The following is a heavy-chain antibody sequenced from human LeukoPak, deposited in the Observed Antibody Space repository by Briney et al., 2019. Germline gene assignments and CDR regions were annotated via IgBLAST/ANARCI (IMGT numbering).Heavy chain of an antibody. J-gene: IGHJ5*02. CDR2: IHYSGST. V-gene: IGHV4-59*11. CDR1: GGSISNHY. CDR3: AKHLTNAYYDMIWFDP. D-gene: IGHD3-22*01. Sequence: SETLSLTCTVSGGSISNHYWSWIRQAPGKGLEWIGYIHYSGSTNYNPSVKSRVTISVDTSKNQFSLRLSSVTAADTAVYYCAKHLTNAYYDMIWFDPWGQGTLVTVSS.